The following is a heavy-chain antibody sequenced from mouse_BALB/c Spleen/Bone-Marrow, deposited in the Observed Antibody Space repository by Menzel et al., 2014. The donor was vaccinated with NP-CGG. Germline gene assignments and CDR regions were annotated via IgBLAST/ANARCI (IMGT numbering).Heavy chain of an antibody. CDR3: ARDINDGYYWYFYV. Sequence: EVQLVESGGGLVQPGGSLRLSCATSGFTFTDYYMSWVRQPPGKALEWLGSIRNTANGHTTEYSASVKGRFTISRDISQSILYLQMNPLKAEDSATYYCARDINDGYYWYFYVWGAGTTVTVSS. CDR2: IRNTANGHTT. CDR1: GFTFTDYY. V-gene: IGHV7-3*02. D-gene: IGHD2-3*01. J-gene: IGHJ1*01.